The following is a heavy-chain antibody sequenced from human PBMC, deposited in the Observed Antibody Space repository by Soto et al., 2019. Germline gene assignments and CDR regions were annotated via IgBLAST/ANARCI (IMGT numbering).Heavy chain of an antibody. Sequence: PGGSLRLSCAASGFTFTNYAMTWARQSPGKGLEWVSSLLVSCSTTYYADSVKGRFTISSDISANSLYLQMDSLRAEDTAVYYCAKDAVSGDGIWLRECWGKGTVVSLSS. D-gene: IGHD4-17*01. CDR2: LLVSCSTT. CDR3: AKDAVSGDGIWLREC. J-gene: IGHJ4*02. CDR1: GFTFTNYA. V-gene: IGHV3-23*01.